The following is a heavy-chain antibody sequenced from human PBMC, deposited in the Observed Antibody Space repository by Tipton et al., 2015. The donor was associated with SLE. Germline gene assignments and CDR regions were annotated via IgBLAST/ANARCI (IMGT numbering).Heavy chain of an antibody. V-gene: IGHV1-18*01. D-gene: IGHD6-13*01. CDR1: GYTFTSYG. CDR3: ARVVIAAAGAYFDY. CDR2: ISGYNGNT. Sequence: QLVQSGAEVKKPGASVKVSCKASGYTFTSYGISWVRQAPGQGLEWMGWISGYNGNTNYAQKFQGRVTMTRNTSISTAYMELSSLRSEDTAVYYCARVVIAAAGAYFDYWGQGTLVTVSS. J-gene: IGHJ4*02.